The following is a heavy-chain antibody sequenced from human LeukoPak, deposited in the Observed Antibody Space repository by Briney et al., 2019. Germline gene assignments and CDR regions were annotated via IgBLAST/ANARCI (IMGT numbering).Heavy chain of an antibody. CDR3: AGDTPPGGEYDCEY. D-gene: IGHD3-16*01. Sequence: GGSLRLSCAASGFSFSTYGMHWVRQAPDTGLEWLALIWHDGSKEYYADSVKGRFTISRDNSKTTLYLEMNSLRADDTAMYYCAGDTPPGGEYDCEYWGQGALCTVSS. V-gene: IGHV3-33*01. CDR2: IWHDGSKE. J-gene: IGHJ4*02. CDR1: GFSFSTYG.